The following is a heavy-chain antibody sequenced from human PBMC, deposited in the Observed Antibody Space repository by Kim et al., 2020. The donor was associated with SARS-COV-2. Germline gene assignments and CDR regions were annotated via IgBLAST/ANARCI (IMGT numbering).Heavy chain of an antibody. D-gene: IGHD5-18*01. CDR1: GGTFSSYA. J-gene: IGHJ6*02. CDR2: IIPIFGTA. CDR3: ASGKVDTAMGYYYYYGMDV. V-gene: IGHV1-69*13. Sequence: SVKVSCKASGGTFSSYAISWVRQAPGQGLEWMGGIIPIFGTANYAQKFQGRVTITADESTSTAYMELSSLRSEDTAVYYCASGKVDTAMGYYYYYGMDVWGQGTTVTVSS.